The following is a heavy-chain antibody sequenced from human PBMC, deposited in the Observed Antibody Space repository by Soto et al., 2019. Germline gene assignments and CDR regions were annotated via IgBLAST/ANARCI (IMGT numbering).Heavy chain of an antibody. CDR1: GGSISSSSYY. Sequence: SETLSLTCTVSGGSISSSSYYWGWIRQPPGKGLEWIGSIYYSGSTYYNPSLKSRVTISVDTSKNQFSLKLSSVTAADTAVYYCARSKFPDWFDPWGQGTLVTVSS. V-gene: IGHV4-39*07. CDR3: ARSKFPDWFDP. J-gene: IGHJ5*02. CDR2: IYYSGST.